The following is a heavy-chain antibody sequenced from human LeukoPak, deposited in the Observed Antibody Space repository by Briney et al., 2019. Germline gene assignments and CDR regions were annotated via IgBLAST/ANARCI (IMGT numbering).Heavy chain of an antibody. J-gene: IGHJ4*02. CDR2: VYPGDSDT. CDR1: GYSFTSYW. CDR3: ARQSKLGTLLD. Sequence: GESLKISCKGSGYSFTSYWIGWVRQMPGKGLEWTGIVYPGDSDTRYSPSFQGQVTISADKSISTAYLQWSSLKASDSAMYYCARQSKLGTLLDWGQGTLVTVSS. D-gene: IGHD1-1*01. V-gene: IGHV5-51*01.